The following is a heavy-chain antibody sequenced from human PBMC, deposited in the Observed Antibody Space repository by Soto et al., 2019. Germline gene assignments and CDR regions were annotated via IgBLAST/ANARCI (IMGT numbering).Heavy chain of an antibody. CDR1: GGSISSSY. CDR2: IYDSGST. V-gene: IGHV4-59*12. Sequence: PSETLSLTCTVSGGSISSSYWSWIRQPPGKGLEWIGYIYDSGSTYYNSSLKSRVTMSVDTSKNQFSLKLSSVTAADTAVYYCARAEGGIFDYWGQGTLVTVSS. CDR3: ARAEGGIFDY. J-gene: IGHJ4*02.